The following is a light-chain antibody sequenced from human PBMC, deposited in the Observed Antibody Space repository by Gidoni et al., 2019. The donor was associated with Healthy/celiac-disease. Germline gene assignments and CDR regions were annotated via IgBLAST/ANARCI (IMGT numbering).Light chain of an antibody. CDR3: QAWDSSTVV. CDR1: KLGDKY. CDR2: QDS. V-gene: IGLV3-1*01. Sequence: SSELTPPPSVSVSPGQTASITCSGDKLGDKYACWYQQKPSQSPVLVIYQDSKRPSVIPERFSGSNSGNTATLTISGTQAMDEADYYCQAWDSSTVVFGGGTKLTVL. J-gene: IGLJ2*01.